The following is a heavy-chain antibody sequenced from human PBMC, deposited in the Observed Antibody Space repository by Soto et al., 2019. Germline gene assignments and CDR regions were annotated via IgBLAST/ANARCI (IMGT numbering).Heavy chain of an antibody. CDR1: GGTFSSYA. CDR2: IIPIVGTA. D-gene: IGHD3-10*01. CDR3: SRSGGARDYYYGMDV. Sequence: QVQLVQSGAEVKKPGSSVKVSCKASGGTFSSYAISWVRQAPGHVLQGMGGIIPIVGTANYAQKFQGRVTITADESTSTAYMELSSLRFEDTAVYYCSRSGGARDYYYGMDVWGQGTTVTVSS. J-gene: IGHJ6*02. V-gene: IGHV1-69*01.